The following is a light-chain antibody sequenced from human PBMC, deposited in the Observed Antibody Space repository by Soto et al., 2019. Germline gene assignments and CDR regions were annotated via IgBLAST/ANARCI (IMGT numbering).Light chain of an antibody. CDR1: SSDVGGYNY. V-gene: IGLV2-11*01. CDR2: DVS. Sequence: QSVLTQPRSVSGSPGQSVTISCTGTSSDVGGYNYVSWYQQHPGKAPKPMIYDVSKRPSGVPDRFSGSKSGNTASLTISGLQAEDEADYYCCSYAGSYTLVFGGGTKVTVL. CDR3: CSYAGSYTLV. J-gene: IGLJ2*01.